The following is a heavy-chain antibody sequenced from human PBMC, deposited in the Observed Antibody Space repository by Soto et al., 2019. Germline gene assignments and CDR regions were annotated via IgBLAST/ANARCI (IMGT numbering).Heavy chain of an antibody. D-gene: IGHD3-10*01. CDR1: GFTFGDYA. V-gene: IGHV3-49*03. CDR3: TRDDQWFGELLLGY. CDR2: IRSKAYGGTT. J-gene: IGHJ4*02. Sequence: GGSLRLSCTASGFTFGDYAMSWFRQAPGKGLEWVGFIRSKAYGGTTEYAASVKGRFTISRDDSKSIAYLQMNSLKTEDTAVYYCTRDDQWFGELLLGYWGQGTLVTVSS.